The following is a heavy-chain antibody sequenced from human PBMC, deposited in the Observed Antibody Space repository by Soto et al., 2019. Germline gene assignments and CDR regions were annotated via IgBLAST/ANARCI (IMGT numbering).Heavy chain of an antibody. CDR3: VREDKGNWFDP. J-gene: IGHJ5*02. CDR2: IYYSGST. Sequence: SETLSLTCTVSGGSISSSGYYWDWIRQPPGKGLEWIGGIYYSGSTYYNPSLKTRVTISVDTSKDQFSLELRSVTAADTAIYYCVREDKGNWFDPWGQGTLVTVSS. V-gene: IGHV4-39*02. CDR1: GGSISSSGYY. D-gene: IGHD2-15*01.